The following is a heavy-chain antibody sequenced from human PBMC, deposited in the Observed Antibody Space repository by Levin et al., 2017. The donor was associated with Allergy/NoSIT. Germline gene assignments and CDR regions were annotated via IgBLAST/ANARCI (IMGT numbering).Heavy chain of an antibody. V-gene: IGHV4-39*01. Sequence: SETLSLTCTVSGGSISSSSYYWGWIRQPPGTGLEWIGSIYYSGSTYYNPSLKSRVTISVDTSKNQFSLKLSSVTAADTAVYYCARIWARVAATPTSVTTLASWFDPWGQGTLVTVSS. CDR3: ARIWARVAATPTSVTTLASWFDP. J-gene: IGHJ5*02. CDR2: IYYSGST. D-gene: IGHD2-15*01. CDR1: GGSISSSSYY.